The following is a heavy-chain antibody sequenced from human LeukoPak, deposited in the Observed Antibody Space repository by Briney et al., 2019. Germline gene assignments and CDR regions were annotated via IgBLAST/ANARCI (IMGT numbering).Heavy chain of an antibody. CDR2: IYYSGST. V-gene: IGHV4-59*01. CDR1: GGSISSYY. CDR3: ARENSSGYYPPMAFDI. Sequence: SETLSLTCTVSGGSISSYYWSWIRQPPGKGLEWIGYIYYSGSTNYNPSLKSRVTISVDTSKNQFSLKLSSVTAADTTVYYCARENSSGYYPPMAFDIWGQGTMVTVSS. D-gene: IGHD3-22*01. J-gene: IGHJ3*02.